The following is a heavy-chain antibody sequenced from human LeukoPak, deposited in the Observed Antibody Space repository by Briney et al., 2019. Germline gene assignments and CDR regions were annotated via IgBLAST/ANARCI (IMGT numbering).Heavy chain of an antibody. V-gene: IGHV4-4*07. Sequence: SETLSLTCTVSGGSISSYYWSWIRQPGGKGLEWIGRIYTSGSTNYNPSLKGRVTMSVDTSKNQFSLKLSSVTAADTAVYYCARSGPIVGCSGGSCYSGRYYYYYGMDVWGQGTTVTVSS. CDR1: GGSISSYY. CDR2: IYTSGST. D-gene: IGHD2-15*01. CDR3: ARSGPIVGCSGGSCYSGRYYYYYGMDV. J-gene: IGHJ6*02.